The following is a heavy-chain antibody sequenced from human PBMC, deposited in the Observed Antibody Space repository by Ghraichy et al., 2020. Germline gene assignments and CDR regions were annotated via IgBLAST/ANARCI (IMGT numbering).Heavy chain of an antibody. J-gene: IGHJ4*02. D-gene: IGHD3-3*01. Sequence: SCVVSGFTFSNYAMSWVRLAPGKGLEWVSVISGSGDITFYADSVKGRFSISRDNSKNTLFLHMNKLRHEDRAVYYCAKDRLPVSNYNFWTGYCLFDYWGQGTLVTVSS. V-gene: IGHV3-23*01. CDR2: ISGSGDIT. CDR3: AKDRLPVSNYNFWTGYCLFDY. CDR1: GFTFSNYA.